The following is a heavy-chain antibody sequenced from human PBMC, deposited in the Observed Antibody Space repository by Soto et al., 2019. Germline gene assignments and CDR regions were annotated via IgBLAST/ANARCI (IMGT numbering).Heavy chain of an antibody. CDR2: IYYSGST. D-gene: IGHD1-26*01. Sequence: QVQLQESGPGLVKPSETLSLTCTVSGGSISSYYWSWIRQPPGKGLEWIGYIYYSGSTNYNPSLKSRVTTSVDTSKNRFSLKVRSVTAADTAVYYCARRYGGNFDYWGQGTLVTVSS. V-gene: IGHV4-59*01. CDR1: GGSISSYY. J-gene: IGHJ4*02. CDR3: ARRYGGNFDY.